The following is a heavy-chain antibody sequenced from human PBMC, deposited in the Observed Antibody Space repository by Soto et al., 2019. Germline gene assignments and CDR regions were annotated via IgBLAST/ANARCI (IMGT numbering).Heavy chain of an antibody. CDR3: ARVTLTVGDTPYTKHYYGMDV. CDR1: GGTFSSYA. D-gene: IGHD1-26*01. V-gene: IGHV1-69*01. J-gene: IGHJ6*02. CDR2: FIPMFGTT. Sequence: QVQLVQSGAEVKKPGSSVKVSCKASGGTFSSYALNWVRQAPGQGLEWMGGFIPMFGTTNYARNFQGRLTITADESTDTADMELSSLRSEDTAVYYCARVTLTVGDTPYTKHYYGMDVWGQGTTVTVSS.